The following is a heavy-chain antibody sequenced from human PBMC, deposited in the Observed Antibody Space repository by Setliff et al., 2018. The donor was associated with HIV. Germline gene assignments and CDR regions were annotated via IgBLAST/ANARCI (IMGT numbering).Heavy chain of an antibody. D-gene: IGHD3-10*01. CDR3: ATVFGSGFFDY. J-gene: IGHJ4*02. CDR2: IKSKANGGTT. Sequence: GGSLRLSCAASGFTCSNAWMSWVRQAPGKGLEWVGCIKSKANGGTTDYAAPVKGRFTISRDDSKDTLYLQMNSLKTEDTAVYYCATVFGSGFFDYWGQGALVTVSS. CDR1: GFTCSNAW. V-gene: IGHV3-15*03.